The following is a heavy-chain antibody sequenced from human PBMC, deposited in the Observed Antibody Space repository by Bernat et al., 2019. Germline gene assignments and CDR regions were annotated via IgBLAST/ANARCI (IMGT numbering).Heavy chain of an antibody. Sequence: EVQLVESGGGLVQPGGSLRLSCAASGFTFSSYWMSWVRQAPGKGLEWVANIKQDGSEKYYVDSVKGRFTISRDNAKNSLYLQMNSLRAEDTAVYYCARERPYCRGGSCWGGGDFDYWSQGTLVTVSS. D-gene: IGHD2-15*01. CDR3: ARERPYCRGGSCWGGGDFDY. V-gene: IGHV3-7*01. J-gene: IGHJ4*02. CDR2: IKQDGSEK. CDR1: GFTFSSYW.